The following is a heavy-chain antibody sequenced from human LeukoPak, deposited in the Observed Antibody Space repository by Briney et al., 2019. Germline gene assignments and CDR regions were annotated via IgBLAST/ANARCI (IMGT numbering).Heavy chain of an antibody. J-gene: IGHJ5*02. D-gene: IGHD6-13*01. V-gene: IGHV4-59*08. CDR3: ARLAQGHIAAALGWFDP. CDR1: GGSISSYY. CDR2: IYCSGST. Sequence: SETLSLTCTVSGGSISSYYWSWIRQPPGKGLEWIGYIYCSGSTNYNPSLKSRVTISVDTSKNQFSLKLSSVTAADTAVYYCARLAQGHIAAALGWFDPWGQGTLVTVSS.